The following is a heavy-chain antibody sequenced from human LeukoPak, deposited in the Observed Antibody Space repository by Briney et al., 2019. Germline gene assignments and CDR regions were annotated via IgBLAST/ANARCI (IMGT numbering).Heavy chain of an antibody. CDR2: IYYSGST. CDR1: GGSISSDDYY. CDR3: ARGTRYCANTSCYRTAMDV. D-gene: IGHD2-2*02. J-gene: IGHJ6*02. Sequence: SQTLSLTCTVSGGSISSDDYYRSWIRQPPEKGLEWIGYIYYSGSTYYNASLRSRITISVDTSKNRFSLKLSSVTAADTAVYFCARGTRYCANTSCYRTAMDVWGQGTTVTVSS. V-gene: IGHV4-30-4*01.